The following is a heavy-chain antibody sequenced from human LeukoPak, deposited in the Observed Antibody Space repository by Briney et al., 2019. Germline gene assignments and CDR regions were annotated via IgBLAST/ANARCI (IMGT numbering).Heavy chain of an antibody. CDR2: INQDGSAK. V-gene: IGHV3-7*04. D-gene: IGHD5-18*01. J-gene: IGHJ4*02. Sequence: GGSLRLSCAASGFTFSNSWMSWLRQAPGKGLEWVANINQDGSAKYYVDSVKGRFTISRDNPQNSLFLQMNSLRDEDAAVYYCVRDRSPGTGIVRLDYWGQGTLVTVSS. CDR1: GFTFSNSW. CDR3: VRDRSPGTGIVRLDY.